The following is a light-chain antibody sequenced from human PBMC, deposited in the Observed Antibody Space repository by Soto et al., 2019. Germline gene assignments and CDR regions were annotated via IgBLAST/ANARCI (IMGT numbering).Light chain of an antibody. V-gene: IGKV3-20*01. CDR2: VIF. CDR3: QQFVSSPRT. Sequence: EIVLTQSPGTLALSPGERATLSCRASQRVGSDYVAWYQHRRGQAPRLLFSVIFKRATGIPDRFSGRGSGTDFTLTISRLETEDLAVYYCQQFVSSPRTVGQGTKVDSK. J-gene: IGKJ1*01. CDR1: QRVGSDY.